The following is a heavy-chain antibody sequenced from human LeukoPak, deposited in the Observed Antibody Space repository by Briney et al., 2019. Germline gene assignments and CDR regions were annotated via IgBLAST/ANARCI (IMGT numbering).Heavy chain of an antibody. V-gene: IGHV1-46*01. CDR3: ARGDPTDYCDSGLDY. J-gene: IGHJ4*02. CDR1: GYTFTSYY. D-gene: IGHD3-22*01. Sequence: ASVKVSCKASGYTFTSYYMHWVRQAPGQGLEWMGIINPSGGSTSYAQKFQGRVTMTRDTSTSTVYMELSSLRSEDTAVYYCARGDPTDYCDSGLDYWGQGTLVTVSS. CDR2: INPSGGST.